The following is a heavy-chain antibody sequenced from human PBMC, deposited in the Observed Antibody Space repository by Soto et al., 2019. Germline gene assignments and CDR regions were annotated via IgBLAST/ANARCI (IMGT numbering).Heavy chain of an antibody. CDR1: GGSISSGGYS. CDR2: IYHSGST. Sequence: QLQLQESGSGLVKPSQTLSLTCAVSGGSISSGGYSWSWIRQPPGKGLESIGYIYHSGSTYYNPSLKSRVXXXVXXSKNQFSLKLSSVTAADTAVYSCARGMTTVTTFDYWGQGTLVTVSS. J-gene: IGHJ4*02. D-gene: IGHD4-17*01. CDR3: ARGMTTVTTFDY. V-gene: IGHV4-30-2*01.